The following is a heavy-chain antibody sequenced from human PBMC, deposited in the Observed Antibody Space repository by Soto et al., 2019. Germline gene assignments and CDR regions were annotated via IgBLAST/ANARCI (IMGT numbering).Heavy chain of an antibody. D-gene: IGHD3-10*01. CDR1: EYTFTDNY. Sequence: AAVKVSCKTSEYTFTDNYIYWLRQAPGQGLEWMGWLNPNKDDTDYAQRIQGRVTMTTDTSTSTAYMELRSLRSDDTAVYFCARDVDGSGSYYTNYWGQGTLVTVSS. CDR2: LNPNKDDT. J-gene: IGHJ4*02. V-gene: IGHV1-18*04. CDR3: ARDVDGSGSYYTNY.